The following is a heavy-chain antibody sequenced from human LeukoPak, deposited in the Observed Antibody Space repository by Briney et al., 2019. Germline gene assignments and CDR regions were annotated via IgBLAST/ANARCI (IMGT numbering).Heavy chain of an antibody. D-gene: IGHD1-14*01. CDR3: VKDLDNHYYQTLFDY. V-gene: IGHV3-64D*06. Sequence: GGCLTLSCLASGFTFSRYAMHWVRQAAGKGMEYVAAFSNNGGSTYYADSVKGRFTISRDNSKNTLYLQMSSLRAEDTAVYYCVKDLDNHYYQTLFDYWGQGTLVTVSS. CDR1: GFTFSRYA. J-gene: IGHJ4*02. CDR2: FSNNGGST.